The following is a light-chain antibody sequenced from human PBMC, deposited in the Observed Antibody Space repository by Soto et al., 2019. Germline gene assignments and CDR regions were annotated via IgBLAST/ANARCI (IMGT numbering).Light chain of an antibody. CDR1: SSDVGAYDY. Sequence: QSALTQPPSAYGSPGQSVTISCTGTSSDVGAYDYVSWYQQYPGKAPKLMIYDVTWRPSGVPDRFSGSKSGNTASLTVSGLRAEDEADYYCSSYAGSNGVVFGGGTKLTVL. V-gene: IGLV2-8*01. CDR3: SSYAGSNGVV. CDR2: DVT. J-gene: IGLJ2*01.